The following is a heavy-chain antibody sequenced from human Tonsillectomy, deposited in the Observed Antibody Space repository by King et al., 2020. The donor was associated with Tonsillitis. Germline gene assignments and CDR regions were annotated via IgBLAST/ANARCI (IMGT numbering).Heavy chain of an antibody. D-gene: IGHD3-16*01. V-gene: IGHV1-8*02. J-gene: IGHJ5*02. Sequence: VQLVESGSEVKKPGASVKVSCKASGYTFINSDINWVRQATGQGLEWMGWMNPNSGNTGFAQKFQGRVTMTRNTSISTAYMELSSLRSEDTAVYYCSSVLRGICDLWGQGTLVTVSS. CDR2: MNPNSGNT. CDR3: SSVLRGICDL. CDR1: GYTFINSD.